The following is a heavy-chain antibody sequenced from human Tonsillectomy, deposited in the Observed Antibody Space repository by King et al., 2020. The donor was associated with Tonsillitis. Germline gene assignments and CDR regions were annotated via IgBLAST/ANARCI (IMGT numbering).Heavy chain of an antibody. Sequence: QLVQSGSELKKPGASVKVSCKASGYTFTSYAMNWVRQAPGQGLEWMGWINTNTGNPTYAQCFTGRFVFSLDTSVSTAYLQISSLKAEDTAVYYCARVRQGGRSRVRLWVGELFTSFFDYWGQGPLVTVSS. CDR3: ARVRQGGRSRVRLWVGELFTSFFDY. CDR1: GYTFTSYA. J-gene: IGHJ4*02. V-gene: IGHV7-4-1*02. D-gene: IGHD3-10*01. CDR2: INTNTGNP.